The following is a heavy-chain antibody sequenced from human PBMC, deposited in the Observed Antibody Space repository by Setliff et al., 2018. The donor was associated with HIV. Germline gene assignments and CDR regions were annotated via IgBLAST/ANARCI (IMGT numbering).Heavy chain of an antibody. CDR2: INPNSGGT. CDR1: AYTFTAYY. J-gene: IGHJ4*02. D-gene: IGHD6-13*01. CDR3: ARDLNSSPFDY. V-gene: IGHV1-2*02. Sequence: ASVKVSCKASAYTFTAYYIHWVRQAPGHGLEWMGWINPNSGGTNYAQKFQGRVTMTRDTSISTTYMELSRLRSDDTAVYYCARDLNSSPFDYWGQGTLVTVSS.